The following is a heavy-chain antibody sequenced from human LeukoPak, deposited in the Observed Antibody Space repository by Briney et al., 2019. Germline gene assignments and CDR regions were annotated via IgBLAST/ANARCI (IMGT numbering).Heavy chain of an antibody. V-gene: IGHV4-30-2*01. CDR1: GGSISSGGYY. Sequence: SETLSLTCTVSGGSISSGGYYWSWIRQPPGKGLEWIGYIYHSGSTYYNPSLKSRVTISVDRSKNQFSLKLSSVTAADTAVYYCAREPPPDYWGQGTLVTVSS. CDR2: IYHSGST. CDR3: AREPPPDY. J-gene: IGHJ4*02.